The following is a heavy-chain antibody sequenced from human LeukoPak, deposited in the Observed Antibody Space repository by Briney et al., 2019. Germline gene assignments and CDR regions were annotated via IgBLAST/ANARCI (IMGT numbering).Heavy chain of an antibody. J-gene: IGHJ6*02. CDR2: MNPNSGNT. Sequence: ASVKVSCKASGYTFTSYDINWVRQATGQGLEWMGWMNPNSGNTGYAQKFQGRVTMTRNTSISTAYMELSSLRSEDTAVYYCARGSSSWLGRVRLSSHYGMDVWGQGTTVTVSS. V-gene: IGHV1-8*01. CDR1: GYTFTSYD. CDR3: ARGSSSWLGRVRLSSHYGMDV. D-gene: IGHD6-13*01.